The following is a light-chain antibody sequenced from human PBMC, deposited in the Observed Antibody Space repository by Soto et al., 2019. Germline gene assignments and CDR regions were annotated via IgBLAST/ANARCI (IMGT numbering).Light chain of an antibody. Sequence: EIVVTQSPATLSGSPGERVTLSCRASQSVSSSLAWYQQRPGQAPRLLIYDTSTRAPGSAARFGGSGSGTKFTLPISSRQYEDVAVYYCQQYVHWPPRTFGQGTTVEIK. CDR2: DTS. CDR3: QQYVHWPPRT. J-gene: IGKJ1*01. V-gene: IGKV3-15*01. CDR1: QSVSSS.